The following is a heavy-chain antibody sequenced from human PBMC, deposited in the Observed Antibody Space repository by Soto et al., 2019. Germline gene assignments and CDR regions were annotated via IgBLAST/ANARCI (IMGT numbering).Heavy chain of an antibody. D-gene: IGHD2-15*01. CDR2: ISGSGGST. Sequence: GGSLRLSCAASGFTFSSYAMSWVRQAPGKGLEWVSAISGSGGSTYYADSVKGRFTISRDNSKNTLYLQMNSLRAEDTAVYYCAKDQDIVVVVDLGSLVGNFDYWGQGTLVTVSS. CDR3: AKDQDIVVVVDLGSLVGNFDY. V-gene: IGHV3-23*01. CDR1: GFTFSSYA. J-gene: IGHJ4*02.